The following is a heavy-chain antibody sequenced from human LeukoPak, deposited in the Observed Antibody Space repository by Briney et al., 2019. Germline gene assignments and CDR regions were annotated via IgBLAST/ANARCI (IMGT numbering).Heavy chain of an antibody. J-gene: IGHJ4*02. CDR2: IIPIHGMA. CDR1: EGIYSSYV. Sequence: SVKVSCKASEGIYSSYVISSLRQAPGQGLEWMGRIIPIHGMANYAQKFQGRVTITADKSTNTTDMELSSLRSEDTAVYYCARGIKYGSGSPLKYWGQGTLDTVSS. V-gene: IGHV1-69*04. CDR3: ARGIKYGSGSPLKY. D-gene: IGHD3-10*01.